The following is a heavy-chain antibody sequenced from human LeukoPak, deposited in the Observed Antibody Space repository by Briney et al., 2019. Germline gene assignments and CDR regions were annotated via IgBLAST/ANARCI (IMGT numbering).Heavy chain of an antibody. J-gene: IGHJ4*02. Sequence: SETLSLTCSISGGSIGSYYWSWIRQPAGKGLEWIGRIYSSGITNYNPSLKSRVTMSVDTSKNQFSLKLNSETAADTAFYYCARVRSGSYYFDYWGQGTLVTVSS. CDR3: ARVRSGSYYFDY. CDR1: GGSIGSYY. V-gene: IGHV4-4*07. CDR2: IYSSGIT. D-gene: IGHD1-26*01.